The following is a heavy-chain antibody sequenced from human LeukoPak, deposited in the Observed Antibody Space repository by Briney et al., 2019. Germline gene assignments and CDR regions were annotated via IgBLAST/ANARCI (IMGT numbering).Heavy chain of an antibody. D-gene: IGHD3-3*01. J-gene: IGHJ3*02. CDR1: GGTFSSYA. CDR3: ARDRNVGSYYDFWSGYPEAFDI. V-gene: IGHV1-69*05. CDR2: IIPIFGTA. Sequence: SVEVSCKASGGTFSSYAISWVRQAPGQGLEWMGGIIPIFGTANYAQKFQGRVTITTDESTSTAYMELSSLRSEDTAVYYCARDRNVGSYYDFWSGYPEAFDIWGQGTMVTVSS.